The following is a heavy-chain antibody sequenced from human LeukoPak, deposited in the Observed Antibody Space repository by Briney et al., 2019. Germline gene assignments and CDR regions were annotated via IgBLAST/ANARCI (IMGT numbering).Heavy chain of an antibody. CDR2: IYYSWST. D-gene: IGHD6-13*01. Sequence: SETLSLTCTVSGGSISSGGYYWSWIRQHPGKGLEWIGYIYYSWSTYYNPSLKSRVTISVDTSKNQFSLKLSSVTAADTAVYYCARDVEGSSWTFDYWGQGTLVTVSS. V-gene: IGHV4-31*03. CDR3: ARDVEGSSWTFDY. CDR1: GGSISSGGYY. J-gene: IGHJ4*02.